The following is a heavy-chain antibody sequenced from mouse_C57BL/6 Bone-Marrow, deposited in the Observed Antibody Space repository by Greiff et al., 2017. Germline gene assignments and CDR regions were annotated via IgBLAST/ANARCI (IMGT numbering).Heavy chain of an antibody. CDR2: IHPNSGST. V-gene: IGHV1-64*01. CDR3: ASPVVALDYCDY. J-gene: IGHJ2*01. Sequence: QVQLQQPGAELVKPGASVKLSCKASGYTFTSYWMHWVKQRPGQGLEWIGMIHPNSGSTNYNEKFKSKATLTVDKSSSTAYMQLSSLTSEDSAVYYCASPVVALDYCDYWGQGTTLTVSS. CDR1: GYTFTSYW. D-gene: IGHD1-1*01.